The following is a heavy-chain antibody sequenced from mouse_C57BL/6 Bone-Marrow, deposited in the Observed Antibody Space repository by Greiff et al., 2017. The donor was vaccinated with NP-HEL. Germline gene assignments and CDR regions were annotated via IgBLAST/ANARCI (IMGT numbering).Heavy chain of an antibody. CDR3: ARWVITTVVAPYAMDY. D-gene: IGHD1-1*01. J-gene: IGHJ4*01. V-gene: IGHV1-39*01. Sequence: VHVKQSGPELVKPGASVKISCKASGYSFTDYNMNWVKQSNGKSLEWIGVINPNYGTTSYNQKFKGKATLTVDQSSRTAYMQLNSLTSEDSAVYYCARWVITTVVAPYAMDYWGQGTSVTVSS. CDR1: GYSFTDYN. CDR2: INPNYGTT.